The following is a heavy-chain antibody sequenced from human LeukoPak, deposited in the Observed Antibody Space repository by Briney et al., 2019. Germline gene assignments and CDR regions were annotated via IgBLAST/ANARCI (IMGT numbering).Heavy chain of an antibody. CDR3: ARGKIDLLRTYFNS. Sequence: QTGGSLRLSCAASGFIVSHKYMAWVRQAPGKGLEWLSIIYAGGNSVSADSVKGRLIISRDNSRNTVHLQMNSLRDDDTAVYYCARGKIDLLRTYFNSWGPGTLVAVSS. V-gene: IGHV3-66*01. D-gene: IGHD3-22*01. J-gene: IGHJ4*02. CDR2: IYAGGNS. CDR1: GFIVSHKY.